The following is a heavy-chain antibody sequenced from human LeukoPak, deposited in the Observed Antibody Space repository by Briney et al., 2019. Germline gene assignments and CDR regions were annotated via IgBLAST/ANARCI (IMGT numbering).Heavy chain of an antibody. CDR2: INPNSGGT. D-gene: IGHD4/OR15-4a*01. J-gene: IGHJ4*02. CDR1: GYTFTVYY. CDR3: ARVFERTDYSGLDY. V-gene: IGHV1-2*02. Sequence: ASVKVSCKTSGYTFTVYYMHWVRQAPGQGLEWMGWINPNSGGTNYAQKFQGRVTMTRDTSISTACMELSRLRSDDTAVYYCARVFERTDYSGLDYWGQGTLVTVSS.